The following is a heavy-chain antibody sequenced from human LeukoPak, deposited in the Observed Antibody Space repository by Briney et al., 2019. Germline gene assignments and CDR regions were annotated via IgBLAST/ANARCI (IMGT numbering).Heavy chain of an antibody. Sequence: GGSLRLSCAASGFAFSNYWMVWVRQAPGEGLEWVANIRGDGSRQYYLDSVKGRFTISRDNAKNSLYLQMSSLRADDTAVYYCVRDANYHDGSNYYDVLDIWGQGTMVTVSS. D-gene: IGHD3-22*01. V-gene: IGHV3-7*01. CDR1: GFAFSNYW. CDR3: VRDANYHDGSNYYDVLDI. CDR2: IRGDGSRQ. J-gene: IGHJ3*02.